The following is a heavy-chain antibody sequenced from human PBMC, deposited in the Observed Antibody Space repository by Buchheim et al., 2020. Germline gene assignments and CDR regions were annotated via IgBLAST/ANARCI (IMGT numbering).Heavy chain of an antibody. D-gene: IGHD1-7*01. CDR1: GFTFSSYA. J-gene: IGHJ5*02. CDR2: IRGSGGST. CDR3: AKGQTNYGPRINWFDP. V-gene: IGHV3-23*01. Sequence: EVQLLESGGGLVQPGGSLRLSCAASGFTFSSYAMSWVRQAPGKGLEWVSAIRGSGGSTYYAVSVQGRFTISRDNSKNTLYLQMKSLRAEDTAVYYCAKGQTNYGPRINWFDPWGQGTL.